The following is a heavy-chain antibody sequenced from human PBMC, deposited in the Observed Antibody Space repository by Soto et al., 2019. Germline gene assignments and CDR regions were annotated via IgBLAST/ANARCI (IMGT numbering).Heavy chain of an antibody. CDR2: ISSDGNKK. Sequence: VQLVQSGGGVVQPGRSLRLSCVASGFTFSADGMHWVRQAPGKGLEWVSAISSDGNKKDYGDSVKGRFTISIDNSKNTLYLQMNSLRAEDTAIYYCAKGGYRHAYDWGRGTLVTVSS. D-gene: IGHD3-16*01. J-gene: IGHJ4*02. CDR3: AKGGYRHAYD. V-gene: IGHV3-30*18. CDR1: GFTFSADG.